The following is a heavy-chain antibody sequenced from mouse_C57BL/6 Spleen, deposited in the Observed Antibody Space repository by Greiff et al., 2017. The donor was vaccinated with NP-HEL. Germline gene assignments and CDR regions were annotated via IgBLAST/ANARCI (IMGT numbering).Heavy chain of an antibody. CDR3: AKNRVTGTGAMDY. CDR2: IWRGGST. J-gene: IGHJ4*01. Sequence: VKLMASGPGLVQPSPSLSITCPVSGFSFTSYGVHWVRQSPGKGLEWLGVIWRGGSTDYNAAFMSRLSITKDNSKSQVFFKMNSLQADDTAIYYCAKNRVTGTGAMDYWGQGTSVTVSS. CDR1: GFSFTSYG. V-gene: IGHV2-5*01. D-gene: IGHD4-1*01.